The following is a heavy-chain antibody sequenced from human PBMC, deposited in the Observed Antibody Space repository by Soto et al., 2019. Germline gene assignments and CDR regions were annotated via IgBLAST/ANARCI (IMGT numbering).Heavy chain of an antibody. CDR1: GITFSGFW. V-gene: IGHV3-74*01. Sequence: VPLVESGGGSVQPGGSLRLSCVASGITFSGFWMHWVRQVPGKGLVWVARVDSAGSGTSYADFVKGRFTISRDNAKNTLSLQMGSLRVEDTAVYYCATVFEHWGQGIPVTVSS. CDR3: ATVFEH. CDR2: VDSAGSGT. J-gene: IGHJ4*02.